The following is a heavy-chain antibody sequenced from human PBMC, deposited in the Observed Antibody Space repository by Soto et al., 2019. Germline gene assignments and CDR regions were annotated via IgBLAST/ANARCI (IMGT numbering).Heavy chain of an antibody. CDR3: ARDISGYDSGAYYYGMDV. CDR2: INSDGSST. CDR1: GSTFSSYW. J-gene: IGHJ6*02. Sequence: PGGPLRPPCAASGSTFSSYWMHWVRQAPGKALVWVSRINSDGSSTSYADSVKGRFTISRDNAKNTLYLQMNSLRAEDTAVYYCARDISGYDSGAYYYGMDVWGQGTTVTVSS. D-gene: IGHD5-12*01. V-gene: IGHV3-74*01.